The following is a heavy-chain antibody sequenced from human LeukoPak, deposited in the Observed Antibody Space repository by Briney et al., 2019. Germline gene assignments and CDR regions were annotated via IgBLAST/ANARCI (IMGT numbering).Heavy chain of an antibody. CDR3: AKVYSSSSRDGFDV. J-gene: IGHJ3*01. Sequence: PSETLSLTCAVYGASFSGYYWSWVRQSPGKGLEWIGEINHSGSINYNSSLKSRVTLSVDTSRNQFSLELTSMTAADTAIYYCAKVYSSSSRDGFDVWGQGTLVTVSS. CDR1: GASFSGYY. V-gene: IGHV4-34*01. D-gene: IGHD6-6*01. CDR2: INHSGSI.